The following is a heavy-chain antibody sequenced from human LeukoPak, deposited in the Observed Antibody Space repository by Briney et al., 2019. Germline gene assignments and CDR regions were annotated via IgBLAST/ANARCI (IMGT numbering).Heavy chain of an antibody. CDR2: ISSSSSYI. J-gene: IGHJ4*02. CDR1: GFTFSSYS. CDR3: ARDSGEYYFDY. Sequence: GGSLRLSCAASGFTFSSYSMNWVRQAPGKGLEWVSSISSSSSYIYYADSVKGRFTISRDNAKNSLHLQMNSLRAEDTAVYYCARDSGEYYFDYWGQGTLVTVSS. D-gene: IGHD3-10*01. V-gene: IGHV3-21*01.